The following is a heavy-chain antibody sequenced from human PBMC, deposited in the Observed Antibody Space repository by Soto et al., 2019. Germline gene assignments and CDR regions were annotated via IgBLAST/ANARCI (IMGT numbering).Heavy chain of an antibody. Sequence: QVQLQESGPGLVKPSGPLSLTCAVSGGSISSTNWWTWVRQSPGRGLEWIGEIYHSGTNNYSPSLKSRVNIAVDMSTNHLSLTLISVTAADTAVYYCAFPATADFDYWGKGILVTVSS. V-gene: IGHV4-4*02. CDR1: GGSISSTNW. D-gene: IGHD6-13*01. CDR2: IYHSGTN. CDR3: AFPATADFDY. J-gene: IGHJ4*02.